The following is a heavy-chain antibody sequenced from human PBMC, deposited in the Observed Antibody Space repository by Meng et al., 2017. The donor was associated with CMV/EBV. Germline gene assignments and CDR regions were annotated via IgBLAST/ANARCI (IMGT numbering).Heavy chain of an antibody. J-gene: IGHJ4*02. V-gene: IGHV3-21*01. CDR2: ISSSSSYI. CDR3: ATNLNCSSTSCSRYFDY. CDR1: GFTFSCSS. Sequence: LSLTCAASGFTFSCSSMNWVRQAPGKGLEWVSSISSSSSYIYYADSVKGRFTISRDNAKNSLYLQMNSLRAEDTAVYYCATNLNCSSTSCSRYFDYWGQGTLVTVSS. D-gene: IGHD2-2*01.